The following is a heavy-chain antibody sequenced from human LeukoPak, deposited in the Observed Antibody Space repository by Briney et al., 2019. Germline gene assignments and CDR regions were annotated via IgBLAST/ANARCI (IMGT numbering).Heavy chain of an antibody. J-gene: IGHJ4*02. CDR2: IYYSGST. CDR1: GGSISSYY. D-gene: IGHD3-10*01. V-gene: IGHV4-59*01. Sequence: PSETLSLTCTVSGGSISSYYWSWIRQPPGKGLEWIGYIYYSGSTNYNPSPKSRVTISVDTSKNQFSLKLSSVTAADTAVYYCARPAHYGSGSYPYYFDYWGQGTLVTVSS. CDR3: ARPAHYGSGSYPYYFDY.